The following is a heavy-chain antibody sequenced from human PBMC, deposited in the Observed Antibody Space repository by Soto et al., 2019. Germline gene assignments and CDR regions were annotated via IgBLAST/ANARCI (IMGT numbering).Heavy chain of an antibody. Sequence: SLRLSCAASGFTFSDYYMSWIRQAPGKGLEWVSYISSSSSYTIYADSVKGRFTISRDNAKNSLYLQMNSLRAEDTAVYYCARVVHYYGSGSYYGPYFDYWGQGTLVTVSS. CDR3: ARVVHYYGSGSYYGPYFDY. D-gene: IGHD3-10*01. J-gene: IGHJ4*02. V-gene: IGHV3-11*05. CDR2: ISSSSSYT. CDR1: GFTFSDYY.